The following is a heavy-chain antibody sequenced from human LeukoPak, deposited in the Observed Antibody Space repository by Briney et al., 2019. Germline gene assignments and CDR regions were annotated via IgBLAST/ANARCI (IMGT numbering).Heavy chain of an antibody. V-gene: IGHV1-8*03. J-gene: IGHJ4*02. CDR2: MNPNSGST. CDR1: GYTFTSYD. D-gene: IGHD5-12*01. CDR3: ARGRSTGYPYYFEY. Sequence: ASVKISCKASGYTFTSYDINWVRQATGQGLEWMGWMNPNSGSTGYAQKFQGRVTITRNTSISTAYMELSGLRSEDTAVYYCARGRSTGYPYYFEYWGQGTLVTVSS.